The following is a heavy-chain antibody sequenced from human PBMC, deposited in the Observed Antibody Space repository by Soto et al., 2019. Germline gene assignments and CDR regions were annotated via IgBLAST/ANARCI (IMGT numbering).Heavy chain of an antibody. D-gene: IGHD6-13*01. V-gene: IGHV5-51*01. J-gene: IGHJ6*02. CDR3: ARTAAAGKYYYGMDV. Sequence: GSLKISCNGSGSSVTSYWIGGVRQMPGKGLEWMGIIYPGDSDTRYSPSFQGQVTISADKSISTAYLQWSSLKASDTAMYYCARTAAAGKYYYGMDVWGQGTTVTVSS. CDR1: GSSVTSYW. CDR2: IYPGDSDT.